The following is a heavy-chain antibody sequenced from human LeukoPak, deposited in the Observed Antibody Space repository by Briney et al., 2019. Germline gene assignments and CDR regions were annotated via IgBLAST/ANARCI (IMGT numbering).Heavy chain of an antibody. CDR1: GLTFSGYE. CDR2: ISSSGSKI. V-gene: IGHV3-48*03. Sequence: PGGSLRLSCAASGLTFSGYEMNWVRQAPGKGLEWVSYISSSGSKIYYADSVKGRFTISRDNAKNSLDLQMNSLRAEDTAVYYCARVFGGAVADYWGQGTLVTVSS. J-gene: IGHJ4*02. D-gene: IGHD6-19*01. CDR3: ARVFGGAVADY.